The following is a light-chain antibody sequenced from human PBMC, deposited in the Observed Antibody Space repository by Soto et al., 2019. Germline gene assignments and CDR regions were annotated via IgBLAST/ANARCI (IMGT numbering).Light chain of an antibody. CDR1: QGISNY. CDR3: QPYNNWPLT. J-gene: IGKJ4*01. V-gene: IGKV1-27*01. CDR2: AAS. Sequence: DIQMTQSPSSLSASVGDRVTITCRASQGISNYVAWYQQKPGKVPKLLISAASTLQSGVSSRFSGRGSGTDFTLTISSLQSEDFAIYYCQPYNNWPLTFGGGTKVESK.